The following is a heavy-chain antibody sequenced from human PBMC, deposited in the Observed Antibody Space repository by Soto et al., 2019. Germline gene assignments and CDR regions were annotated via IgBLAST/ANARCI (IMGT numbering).Heavy chain of an antibody. CDR3: IRGAQVAGLHY. CDR2: INSDGSST. V-gene: IGHV3-74*01. D-gene: IGHD6-19*01. CDR1: GFTFSSYW. Sequence: EVQLVESGGGLVQPGGSLRVSCAASGFTFSSYWMHWVRQAPGKGLVWVSRINSDGSSTSYADSVKGRFTISRDNAKNLLYWQIYPLRAEDMATWFCIRGAQVAGLHYWGQGTLVTVSS. J-gene: IGHJ4*02.